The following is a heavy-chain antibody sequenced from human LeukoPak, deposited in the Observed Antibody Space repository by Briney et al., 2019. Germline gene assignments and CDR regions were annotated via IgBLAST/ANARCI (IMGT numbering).Heavy chain of an antibody. D-gene: IGHD2-2*01. V-gene: IGHV4-38-2*02. CDR3: ARHPSELGYCSSTSCSQDY. Sequence: SETLSLTCTVSGYSISSGYYWGWIRQPPGKGLEWIGSIYHSGSTYYNPSLKSRVTISVDTSKNQFSLKLSSVTAADTAVYYCARHPSELGYCSSTSCSQDYWGQGTLVTVSS. CDR1: GYSISSGYY. J-gene: IGHJ4*02. CDR2: IYHSGST.